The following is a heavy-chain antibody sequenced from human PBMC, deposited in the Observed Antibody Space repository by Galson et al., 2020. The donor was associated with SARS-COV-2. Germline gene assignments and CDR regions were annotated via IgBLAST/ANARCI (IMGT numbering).Heavy chain of an antibody. D-gene: IGHD3-3*01. V-gene: IGHV3-33*06. CDR3: AKEFPIFGPLFD. J-gene: IGHJ4*02. Sequence: GGSLRLSCAASGLSFSNYGMHWVRQAPGKGLEWVAVIWNDGSAKYYADSVQGRFTISRDNSKNTLYLQMNSLRDEDTAVYYCAKEFPIFGPLFDWGQGTLVSVSS. CDR1: GLSFSNYG. CDR2: IWNDGSAK.